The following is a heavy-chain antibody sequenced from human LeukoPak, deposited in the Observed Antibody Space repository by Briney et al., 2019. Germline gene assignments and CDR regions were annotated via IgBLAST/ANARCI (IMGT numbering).Heavy chain of an antibody. D-gene: IGHD3/OR15-3a*01. V-gene: IGHV3-30*18. CDR2: ISYDGSNR. CDR3: AKAVRLAYGTGYYSFDY. Sequence: HPGRSLRLSCAASGFSLSNYGMHWVRQAPGKGLGWVAVISYDGSNRYYADSVKGRFTISRDSSKHTLYLQMNSLRAEDTAVYYCAKAVRLAYGTGYYSFDYWGQGTLVTVSS. CDR1: GFSLSNYG. J-gene: IGHJ4*02.